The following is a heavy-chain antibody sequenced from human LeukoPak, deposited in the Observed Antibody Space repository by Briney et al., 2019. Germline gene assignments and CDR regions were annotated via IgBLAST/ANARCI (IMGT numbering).Heavy chain of an antibody. CDR2: KYYSGST. CDR3: ARGLSYGFDVDS. D-gene: IGHD5-18*01. CDR1: GVSINTCCYY. J-gene: IGHJ4*02. V-gene: IGHV4-61*01. Sequence: SETLSLTCDVSGVSINTCCYYWTWIRQPPGKGLGWIGYKYYSGSTRYNSSLRSRLTISLDSSKNKFSLRLTSVTAADTAVYYCARGLSYGFDVDSWGPGTLVIVSS.